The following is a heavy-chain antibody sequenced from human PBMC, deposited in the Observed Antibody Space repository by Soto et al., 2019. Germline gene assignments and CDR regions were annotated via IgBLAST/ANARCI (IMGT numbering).Heavy chain of an antibody. CDR1: GFTFSNAW. CDR3: TTDTPRMATMDEFDY. CDR2: IKSKTDGGTT. V-gene: IGHV3-15*07. J-gene: IGHJ4*02. D-gene: IGHD5-12*01. Sequence: EVQLVESGGGLVKPGGSLRLSCAASGFTFSNAWMNWVRQAPGKGLEWVGRIKSKTDGGTTDYAAPVKGRFTISRDDSKNTLYLQMNSLKTEDTAVYYCTTDTPRMATMDEFDYWGQGTLVTVSS.